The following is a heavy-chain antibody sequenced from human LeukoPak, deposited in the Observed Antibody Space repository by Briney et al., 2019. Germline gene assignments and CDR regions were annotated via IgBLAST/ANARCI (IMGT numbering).Heavy chain of an antibody. V-gene: IGHV3-23*01. J-gene: IGHJ4*02. CDR1: GFTFSSYA. CDR3: AKFRERGGFDY. Sequence: GGSLRLSCAASGFTFSSYAMSWVRQAPGKGLEWVSAISGGGGSTYYADSVKGRFTISKDNSKNALYLQMNSLRAEDTAVYYCAKFRERGGFDYWGQGTLVTVSS. D-gene: IGHD3-16*01. CDR2: ISGGGGST.